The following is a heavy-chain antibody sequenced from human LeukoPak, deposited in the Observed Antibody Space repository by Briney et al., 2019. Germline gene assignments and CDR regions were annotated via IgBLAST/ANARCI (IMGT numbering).Heavy chain of an antibody. CDR3: ARDLIAVRPNWFDP. V-gene: IGHV1-18*01. CDR1: GYTFTTYG. CDR2: ISAYNGNT. Sequence: GASVRVSCKASGYTFTTYGISWVRQAPGQGLEWMGWISAYNGNTNYAQKLQGRVTMTTDASTSTAYMELRSLRYEDTAVYYCARDLIAVRPNWFDPWGQGTLVTVSS. D-gene: IGHD6-6*01. J-gene: IGHJ5*02.